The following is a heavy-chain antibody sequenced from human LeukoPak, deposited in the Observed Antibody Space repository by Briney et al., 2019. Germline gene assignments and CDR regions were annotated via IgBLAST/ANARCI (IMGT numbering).Heavy chain of an antibody. CDR1: GFTFSSYG. CDR3: ATGFLTGDALDI. J-gene: IGHJ3*02. D-gene: IGHD1-20*01. CDR2: IGGSGGST. Sequence: GGTLRLSCAASGFTFSSYGMSWVRQAPGKGLEWVSAIGGSGGSTYYADSVKGRFTISRDNAKNSLYLQMNSLRPEDTALYYCATGFLTGDALDIWGQGTMVTVSS. V-gene: IGHV3-23*01.